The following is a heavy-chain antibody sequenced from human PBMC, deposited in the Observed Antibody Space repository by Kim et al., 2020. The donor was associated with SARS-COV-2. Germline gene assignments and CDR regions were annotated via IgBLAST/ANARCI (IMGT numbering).Heavy chain of an antibody. J-gene: IGHJ4*02. CDR2: ISYDGSNK. CDR1: GFTFSSYA. CDR3: ARGPLLWVGELFDY. Sequence: GRSLRLSCAASGFTFSSYAMHWVRQAPGKGLEWVAVISYDGSNKYYADSVKGRFTISRDNSKNTLYLQMNSLRAEDTAVYYCARGPLLWVGELFDYWGQG. D-gene: IGHD3-10*01. V-gene: IGHV3-30*04.